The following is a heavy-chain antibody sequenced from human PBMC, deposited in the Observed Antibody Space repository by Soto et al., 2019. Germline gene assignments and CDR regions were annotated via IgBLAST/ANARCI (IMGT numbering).Heavy chain of an antibody. CDR2: ISAYNGNT. Sequence: QVQLVQSGAEVKKPGASVKVSCKASGYTFTNFGISWVRQAPGQGLEWMGWISAYNGNTNYAQKFQGRATMTTDTSTSAAYRELRSLRSDDTAVYYCPRGGTPIDYWGQGTLVTVSA. J-gene: IGHJ4*02. CDR3: PRGGTPIDY. D-gene: IGHD3-16*01. V-gene: IGHV1-18*01. CDR1: GYTFTNFG.